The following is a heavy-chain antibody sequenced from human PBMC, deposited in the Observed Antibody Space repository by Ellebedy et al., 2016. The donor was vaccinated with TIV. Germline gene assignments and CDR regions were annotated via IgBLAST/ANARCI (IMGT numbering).Heavy chain of an antibody. CDR1: GVSIRSGDHY. Sequence: MPSETLSLTCSVSGVSIRSGDHYWTWVRQHPGKGLEWIEYIYYNVAIYYNQSLKRRVTISVDTSNNQFSLRLGSVTAADTAVYYCARHIEVAGRVDYWGQGTLVTVSS. J-gene: IGHJ4*02. CDR3: ARHIEVAGRVDY. D-gene: IGHD6-19*01. CDR2: IYYNVAI. V-gene: IGHV4-31*03.